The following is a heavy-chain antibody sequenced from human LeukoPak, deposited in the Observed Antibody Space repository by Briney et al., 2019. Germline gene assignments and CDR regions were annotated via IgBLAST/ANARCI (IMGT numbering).Heavy chain of an antibody. CDR1: GGSFSGYY. V-gene: IGHV4-34*01. J-gene: IGHJ4*02. CDR3: ARLYGSGRPFDY. D-gene: IGHD3-10*01. CDR2: INHSGST. Sequence: SETLSLTCAVYGGSFSGYYWSWIRQPPGKGLEWIREINHSGSTNYNPSLKSRVTISVDTSKNQFSLKLSSVTAADTAVYYCARLYGSGRPFDYWGQGTLVTVSS.